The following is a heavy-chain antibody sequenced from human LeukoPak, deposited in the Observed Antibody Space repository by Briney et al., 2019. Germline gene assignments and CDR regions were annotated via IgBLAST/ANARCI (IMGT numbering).Heavy chain of an antibody. CDR2: ISAYNGNT. CDR3: ARRSDYYGSGSSDFDY. Sequence: ASVKVSCKASGYTFTSYGISWVRQAPGQGLEWMGWISAYNGNTNYVQKLQGRVTMTTDTSTSTAYMELRSLRSDDTAVYYCARRSDYYGSGSSDFDYWGQGTLVTVSS. J-gene: IGHJ4*02. CDR1: GYTFTSYG. V-gene: IGHV1-18*01. D-gene: IGHD3-10*01.